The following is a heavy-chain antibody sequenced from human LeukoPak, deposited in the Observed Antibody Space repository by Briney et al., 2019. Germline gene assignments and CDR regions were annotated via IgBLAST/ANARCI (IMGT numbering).Heavy chain of an antibody. Sequence: ASVKDSCKASGYTFTSYAMNWVRQAPGQGLEWMGWINTNTGNPTYAQGFTGRFVFSLDTSVSTAYLQISSLKAEDTAVYYCAALLSGSQTDYYFDYWGQGTLVTVSS. CDR1: GYTFTSYA. CDR2: INTNTGNP. V-gene: IGHV7-4-1*02. D-gene: IGHD1-26*01. J-gene: IGHJ4*02. CDR3: AALLSGSQTDYYFDY.